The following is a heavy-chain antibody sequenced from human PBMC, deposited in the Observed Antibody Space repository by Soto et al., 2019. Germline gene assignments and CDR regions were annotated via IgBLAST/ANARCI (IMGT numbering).Heavy chain of an antibody. CDR1: GYTFTSYG. Sequence: ASVKVSCKASGYTFTSYGISWVRQAPGQGLEWMGWISAYNGNTNYAQKLQGRVTMTTDTSTSTAYMELRSLRSDDTAVYYCARDIVVVVAARYNGFDPWGQGTLVTVSS. D-gene: IGHD2-15*01. V-gene: IGHV1-18*01. CDR3: ARDIVVVVAARYNGFDP. CDR2: ISAYNGNT. J-gene: IGHJ5*02.